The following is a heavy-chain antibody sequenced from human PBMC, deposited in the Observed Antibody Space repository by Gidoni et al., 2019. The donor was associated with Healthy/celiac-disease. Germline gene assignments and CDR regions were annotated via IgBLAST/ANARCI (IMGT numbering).Heavy chain of an antibody. J-gene: IGHJ4*02. V-gene: IGHV3-23*01. D-gene: IGHD4-17*01. CDR2: ISGSCGST. Sequence: EVQLLESGGGLVQPGGSLRLSCAASGLTFSSYAMSWVRQAPGKGLEWVSAISGSCGSTYYADSVKGRFTISRDNSKNTLYLQMNSLRAEDTAVYYCAKGRHDYGGPYYFDYWGQGTLVTVSS. CDR1: GLTFSSYA. CDR3: AKGRHDYGGPYYFDY.